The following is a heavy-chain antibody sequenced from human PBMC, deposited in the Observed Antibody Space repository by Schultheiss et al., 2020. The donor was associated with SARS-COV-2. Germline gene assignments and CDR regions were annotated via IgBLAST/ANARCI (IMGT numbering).Heavy chain of an antibody. J-gene: IGHJ4*02. CDR1: GGTFSSYA. CDR3: ARGGYYDSSGPSDY. D-gene: IGHD3-22*01. CDR2: IIPILGTA. V-gene: IGHV1-69*11. Sequence: SVKVSCKASGGTFSSYAISWVRQAPGQGLEWMGRIIPILGTANYAQKFQGRVTITADESTSTAYMELSSLRSEDTAVYYCARGGYYDSSGPSDYWGQGTLVTVSS.